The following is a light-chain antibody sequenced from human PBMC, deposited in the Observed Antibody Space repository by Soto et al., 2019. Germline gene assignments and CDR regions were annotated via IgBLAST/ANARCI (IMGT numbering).Light chain of an antibody. J-gene: IGLJ1*01. CDR2: EVS. CDR1: SSDVGGYNY. CDR3: SSYTSSSTPP. V-gene: IGLV2-14*01. Sequence: QSAPTQPASVSGSPGQSITISCTGTSSDVGGYNYVSWYQQHPGKAPKLMIYEVSNRPSGVSNRFSGSKSGNTASLTISGLQAEDEADYYCSSYTSSSTPPFGTGTKVTVL.